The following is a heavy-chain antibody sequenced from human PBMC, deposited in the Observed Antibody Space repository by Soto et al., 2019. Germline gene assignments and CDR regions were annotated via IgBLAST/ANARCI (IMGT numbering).Heavy chain of an antibody. CDR1: GDSISRGYYF. CDR3: ARESVWDSFNDY. J-gene: IGHJ4*01. Sequence: PSETLSLTCTVSGDSISRGYYFWTWIRQHPGKGLEWIGYIYYTGSTHYNPSLQSRVTISVDTSKNQFSLKLSSVTAADTAVYYRARESVWDSFNDYWGHGTLVTVSS. V-gene: IGHV4-31*03. D-gene: IGHD3-16*01. CDR2: IYYTGST.